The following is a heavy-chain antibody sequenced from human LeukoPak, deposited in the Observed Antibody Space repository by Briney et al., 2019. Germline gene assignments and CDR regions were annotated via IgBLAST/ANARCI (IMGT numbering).Heavy chain of an antibody. CDR1: GGSISNYY. Sequence: PSETLSLTCTVSGGSISNYYWSWIRQPPGKGLEWIGYIYYSGSTNYNPSLKSRVTISVDTSKNQFSLKLSSVTAADTAVYYCAKDSGSNTFDNWGQGTLVTVAS. D-gene: IGHD3-10*01. CDR2: IYYSGST. J-gene: IGHJ3*02. CDR3: AKDSGSNTFDN. V-gene: IGHV4-59*12.